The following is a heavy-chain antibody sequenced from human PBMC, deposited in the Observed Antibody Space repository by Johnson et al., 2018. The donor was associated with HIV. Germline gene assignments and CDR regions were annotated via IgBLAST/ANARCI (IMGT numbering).Heavy chain of an antibody. D-gene: IGHD6-19*01. CDR1: KFTFSSYP. J-gene: IGHJ3*02. CDR3: AKDMGYSSCGYGFDI. V-gene: IGHV3-30*04. CDR2: ISYDGSNK. Sequence: QVQLVESGRVVVQPGGSLRLSCAASKFTFSSYPMHWVRQAPGKGLEWVAVISYDGSNKYYADSVKGRFSISRDNSKSTLYLQMNSLRAEDTALYYCAKDMGYSSCGYGFDIWGQGTMVTVSS.